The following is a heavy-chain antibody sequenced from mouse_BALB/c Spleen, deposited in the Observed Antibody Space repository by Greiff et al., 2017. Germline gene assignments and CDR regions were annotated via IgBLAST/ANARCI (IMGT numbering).Heavy chain of an antibody. V-gene: IGHV1S34*01. J-gene: IGHJ4*01. CDR2: ISCYNGAT. D-gene: IGHD1-1*01. CDR3: ARVYYGSSPYAMDY. CDR1: GYSFTGYY. Sequence: LVKTGASVKISCKASGYSFTGYYMHWVKQSHGKSLEWIGYISCYNGATSYNQKFKGKATFTVDTSSSTAYMQFNSLTSEDSAVYYCARVYYGSSPYAMDYWGQGTSVTVSA.